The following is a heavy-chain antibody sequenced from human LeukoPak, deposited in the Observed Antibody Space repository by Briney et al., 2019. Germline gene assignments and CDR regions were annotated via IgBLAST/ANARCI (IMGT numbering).Heavy chain of an antibody. V-gene: IGHV1-69*05. Sequence: SVKVSCKASGGTFSSYAISWVRQAPGQGLEWMGGTIPIFGTANYAQKFQGRVTITTDESTSTAYMELSSLRSEDTAVYYCARDLAGYSSSFDYWGQGTLVTVSS. CDR2: TIPIFGTA. CDR3: ARDLAGYSSSFDY. J-gene: IGHJ4*02. CDR1: GGTFSSYA. D-gene: IGHD6-19*01.